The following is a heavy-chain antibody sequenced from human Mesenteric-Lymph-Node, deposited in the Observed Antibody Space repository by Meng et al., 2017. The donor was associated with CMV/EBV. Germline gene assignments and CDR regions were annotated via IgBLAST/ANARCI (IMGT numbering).Heavy chain of an antibody. Sequence: GESLKISCAASGFPFNTYAMTWVRQAPGKGLEWVSIIYSDGGTYYADSVKGRFTISRDNSKNTVYLQMNSLRAEDTALYYCARDYGGYNDYWGQGTLVTVSS. D-gene: IGHD3-10*01. V-gene: IGHV3-53*01. J-gene: IGHJ4*02. CDR2: IYSDGGT. CDR3: ARDYGGYNDY. CDR1: GFPFNTYA.